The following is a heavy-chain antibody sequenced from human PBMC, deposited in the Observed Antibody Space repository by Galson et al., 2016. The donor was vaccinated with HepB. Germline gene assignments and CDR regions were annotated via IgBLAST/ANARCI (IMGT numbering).Heavy chain of an antibody. V-gene: IGHV3-33*01. CDR2: IWYDGINK. CDR3: ARDGGQRLWFGELDGFDI. J-gene: IGHJ3*02. D-gene: IGHD3-10*01. CDR1: GFTFSSYG. Sequence: SLRLSCAASGFTFSSYGMHWVRQAPVKGLEWVALIWYDGINKYYADSVKGRFTISRDNSKNTLYLQTNSLRAEDTAVYYCARDGGQRLWFGELDGFDIWGQGTMVTASS.